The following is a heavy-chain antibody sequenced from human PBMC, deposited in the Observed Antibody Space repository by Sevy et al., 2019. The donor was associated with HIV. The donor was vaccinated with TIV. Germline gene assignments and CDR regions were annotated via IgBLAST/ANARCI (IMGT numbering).Heavy chain of an antibody. CDR2: IYYSGST. Sequence: SETLSLTCTVSGGSISGYYWSWIRQPPGKGLEWIGYIYYSGSTDYNPSLKSRVSISVDTSKNQFSLKLSSVSAADTAVYYCARVPCSSTSCYGYYFDYWGQGTLVTVSS. V-gene: IGHV4-59*01. J-gene: IGHJ4*02. D-gene: IGHD2-2*01. CDR3: ARVPCSSTSCYGYYFDY. CDR1: GGSISGYY.